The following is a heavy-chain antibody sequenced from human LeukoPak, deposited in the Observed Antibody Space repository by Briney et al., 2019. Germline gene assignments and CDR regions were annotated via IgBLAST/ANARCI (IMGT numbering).Heavy chain of an antibody. V-gene: IGHV4-59*01. J-gene: IGHJ5*02. CDR1: GGSISNKY. D-gene: IGHD5-12*01. CDR3: ARVANWFDP. CDR2: IYYSGST. Sequence: SETLSLTCTVSGGSISNKYWSWIRQPPGKGLEWIGYIYYSGSTNYNPSLKSRVTILVDTSKNQFSLKLSSVTAADTAVYYCARVANWFDPWGQGTLVTVSS.